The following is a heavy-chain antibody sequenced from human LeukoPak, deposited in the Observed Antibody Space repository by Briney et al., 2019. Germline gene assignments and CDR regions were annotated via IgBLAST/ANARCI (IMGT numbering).Heavy chain of an antibody. CDR1: GFTFSSYG. J-gene: IGHJ5*02. CDR3: ARVVVGATSHWFDP. V-gene: IGHV3-23*01. Sequence: PGGSLRLSCAASGFTFSSYGMSWVRQAPGKGLEWVSTINSGGSPYYADSVKGRFTISRDNSKNTLYLQMNSLRDEDTAVYYCARVVVGATSHWFDPWGQGTLVTVSS. CDR2: INSGGSP. D-gene: IGHD1-26*01.